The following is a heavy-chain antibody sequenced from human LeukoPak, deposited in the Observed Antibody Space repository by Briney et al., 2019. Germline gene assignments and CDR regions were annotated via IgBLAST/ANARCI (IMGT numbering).Heavy chain of an antibody. CDR1: GGSISSGSYY. CDR2: IYTSGST. CDR3: AREGGYCSGGSCYFFDY. D-gene: IGHD2-15*01. J-gene: IGHJ4*02. V-gene: IGHV4-61*02. Sequence: PSETLSLTCTVSGGSISSGSYYWRWLRQPAGKGLEWIGRIYTSGSTNYNPSLKSRVTISVDTSKNQFSLKLSSVTAADTAVYYCAREGGYCSGGSCYFFDYWGQGTLVTVSS.